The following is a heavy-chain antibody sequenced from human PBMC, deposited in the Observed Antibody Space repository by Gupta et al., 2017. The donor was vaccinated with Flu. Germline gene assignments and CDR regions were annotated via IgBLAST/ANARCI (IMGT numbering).Heavy chain of an antibody. CDR3: AKMGGVYYLSDYHVDD. J-gene: IGHJ4*02. CDR1: GSTFNHYT. CDR2: ISGSGGST. V-gene: IGHV3-23*01. Sequence: EVKLLVPGGGLVQPGGSLRLSCAASGSTFNHYTMIWVRQAPGKGLEWVASISGSGGSTYDSDSVKGRFTISRDNSKNTLYLQRRSLGVEDTAVYFCAKMGGVYYLSDYHVDDWGQGALVTVSS. D-gene: IGHD2-8*02.